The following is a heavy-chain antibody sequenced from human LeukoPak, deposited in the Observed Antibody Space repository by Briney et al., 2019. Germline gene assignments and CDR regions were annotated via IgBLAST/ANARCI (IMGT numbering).Heavy chain of an antibody. CDR2: IYHSGST. CDR1: GYSISSGYY. D-gene: IGHD1-26*01. CDR3: ARDMGATEGDY. V-gene: IGHV4-38-2*02. J-gene: IGHJ4*02. Sequence: PSETLSLTCTVSGYSISSGYYWGWIRQPPGKGLEWIGSIYHSGSTYYNPSLKSRVTISVDTSKNQFSLKLSSVTAADTAVYYCARDMGATEGDYWGQGTLVTVSS.